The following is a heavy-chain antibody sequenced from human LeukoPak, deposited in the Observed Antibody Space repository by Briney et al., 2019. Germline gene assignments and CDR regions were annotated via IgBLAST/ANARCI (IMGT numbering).Heavy chain of an antibody. J-gene: IGHJ4*02. Sequence: AGGSLRLSCAVSGFTFSSYSMNWVRQAPGKGLEWVSYISSSSDTIYYADSVKGRFTISRDNAKKSLYLQINSLRAEDTAVYYCARDTRGESDYWGQGTLVTVSS. CDR3: ARDTRGESDY. CDR1: GFTFSSYS. D-gene: IGHD2-2*01. V-gene: IGHV3-48*04. CDR2: ISSSSDTI.